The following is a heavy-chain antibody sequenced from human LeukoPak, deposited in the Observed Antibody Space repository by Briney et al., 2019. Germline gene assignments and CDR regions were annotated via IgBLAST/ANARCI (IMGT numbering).Heavy chain of an antibody. V-gene: IGHV4-34*01. CDR1: GGSFSGYY. Sequence: PSETLSLTCAVYGGSFSGYYWSWIRQPPGKGLEWIGEINHSGSTNYNPSLKSRVTISVDTSKNQFSLKLSSVTAADTAVYYCARDRPPPYTIFGVPGGFDPWGQGTLVTVSS. CDR3: ARDRPPPYTIFGVPGGFDP. CDR2: INHSGST. D-gene: IGHD3-3*01. J-gene: IGHJ5*02.